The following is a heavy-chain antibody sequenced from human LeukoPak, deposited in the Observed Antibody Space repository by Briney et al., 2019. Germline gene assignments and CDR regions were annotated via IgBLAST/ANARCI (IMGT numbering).Heavy chain of an antibody. D-gene: IGHD3-22*01. CDR1: GGSISSYY. CDR3: ARGIDYYDSSGHYYDAFDI. Sequence: SETLSLTCTVSGGSISSYYWSWIRLPAGKGLEWIGRIYTSGSTNYNPSLKSRVTMSVDTSKNQSSLKLSSMTAADTAVYYCARGIDYYDSSGHYYDAFDIWGQGTMVTVSS. CDR2: IYTSGST. J-gene: IGHJ3*02. V-gene: IGHV4-4*07.